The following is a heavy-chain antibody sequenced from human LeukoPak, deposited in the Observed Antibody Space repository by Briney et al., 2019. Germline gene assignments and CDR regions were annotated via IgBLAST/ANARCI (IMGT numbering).Heavy chain of an antibody. D-gene: IGHD2-15*01. V-gene: IGHV1-18*01. J-gene: IGHJ4*02. CDR3: ARAVWCSGPSCYSLDY. CDR1: GYTFTSYG. CDR2: IGAYNGNT. Sequence: ASVKVSCKASGYTFTSYGISWVRQAPGQGLEWMGWIGAYNGNTNYAQKLQGRVTMTTDTSTSTAYMELRSLRSDDTAVYYCARAVWCSGPSCYSLDYWGQGTLVTVSS.